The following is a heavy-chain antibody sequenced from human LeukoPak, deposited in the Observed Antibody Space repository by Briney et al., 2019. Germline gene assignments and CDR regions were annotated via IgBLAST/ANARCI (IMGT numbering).Heavy chain of an antibody. CDR1: GSTFTSYG. Sequence: ASVKVSCKASGSTFTSYGISWVRQAPGQGLEWMGWISAYNGNTNYEQKLLGRVTITTDTSTSTAYMELRSLRSDDTAVYYCARDGTTMVRSFDYWGQGTLVTVSS. CDR3: ARDGTTMVRSFDY. V-gene: IGHV1-18*01. D-gene: IGHD3-10*01. J-gene: IGHJ4*02. CDR2: ISAYNGNT.